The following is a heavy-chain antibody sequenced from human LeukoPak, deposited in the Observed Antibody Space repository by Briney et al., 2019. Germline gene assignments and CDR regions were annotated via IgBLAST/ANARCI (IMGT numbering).Heavy chain of an antibody. J-gene: IGHJ3*01. Sequence: PSETLTLTCTVSGGSISSYYWSWIRQPAGKGLEWIGRIYTSGSTNYNPSLESRVTMSVDTSKNQFPLKLSSVTAADTAVYYCARDDYNNYDIFDFWGQGTMVTVSS. CDR2: IYTSGST. D-gene: IGHD4-11*01. V-gene: IGHV4-4*07. CDR1: GGSISSYY. CDR3: ARDDYNNYDIFDF.